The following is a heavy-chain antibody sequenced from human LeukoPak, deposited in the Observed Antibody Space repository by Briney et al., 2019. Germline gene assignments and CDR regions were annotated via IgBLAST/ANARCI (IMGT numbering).Heavy chain of an antibody. Sequence: PSETLSLTCTVTGGSTSIYYWSWIRQPPGKGLECIEYTSYSGSTDYSPSLKSRVTISLDTSKNQFSLRLTSVTAADTAVYYCARTARVFDYWGPGILVTVSS. CDR3: ARTARVFDY. J-gene: IGHJ4*02. V-gene: IGHV4-59*01. CDR2: TSYSGST. D-gene: IGHD2-21*02. CDR1: GGSTSIYY.